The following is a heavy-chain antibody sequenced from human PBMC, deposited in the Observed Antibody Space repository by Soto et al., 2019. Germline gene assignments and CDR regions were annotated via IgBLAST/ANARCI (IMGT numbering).Heavy chain of an antibody. CDR1: GYTFTGYY. V-gene: IGHV1-2*04. Sequence: GALVKVSCKASGYTFTGYYMHWVRQAPGQGLEWMGWINPNSGGTNYAQKFQGWVTMTRDTSISTAYMELSRLRSDDTAVYYCARDSSWYTSPYNWFDPWGQGTLVTVSS. CDR3: ARDSSWYTSPYNWFDP. CDR2: INPNSGGT. D-gene: IGHD6-13*01. J-gene: IGHJ5*02.